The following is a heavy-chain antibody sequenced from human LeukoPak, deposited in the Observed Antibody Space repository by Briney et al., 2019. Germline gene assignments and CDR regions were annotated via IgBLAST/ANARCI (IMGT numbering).Heavy chain of an antibody. CDR2: IRSNSDGGTI. Sequence: GGSLRLSCATSGFTFSNAWMNWVRQAPGKGPEWVGRIRSNSDGGTIDYAAPVKGRFTLSRDDSKTTLYLQMNSLQTEDTAVYYCATDFYDSTWGQGTLVTVSS. CDR3: ATDFYDST. D-gene: IGHD3-22*01. CDR1: GFTFSNAW. V-gene: IGHV3-15*07. J-gene: IGHJ5*02.